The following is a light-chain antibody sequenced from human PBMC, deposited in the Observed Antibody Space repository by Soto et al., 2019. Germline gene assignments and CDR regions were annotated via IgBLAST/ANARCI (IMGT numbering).Light chain of an antibody. Sequence: EIVLTQSPDTLSVSPGERATLSCRASQSVSSNLAWYQQKPGQAPRLLIYGATTRATRIPARFSCSGSSPEFTLTLISLLYEDFAVYHCQQYNNWRATFGQVTKVDIK. J-gene: IGKJ1*01. V-gene: IGKV3-15*01. CDR2: GAT. CDR1: QSVSSN. CDR3: QQYNNWRAT.